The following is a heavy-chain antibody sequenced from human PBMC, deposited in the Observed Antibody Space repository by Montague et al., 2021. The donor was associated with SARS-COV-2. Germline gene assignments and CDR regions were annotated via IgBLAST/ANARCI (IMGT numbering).Heavy chain of an antibody. D-gene: IGHD3-9*01. CDR1: GGSISSSSYY. J-gene: IGHJ5*02. CDR2: IYYSGST. V-gene: IGHV4-39*01. Sequence: SETLSLTCTVSGGSISSSSYYWGWIRQPPGKGLEWIGSIYYSGSTYYXXXLKSRVTISVDTSKNPFSLKLSSVTAADTAVYYCARPVSYYDILSSSTNWFDPWGRGTLVTVSS. CDR3: ARPVSYYDILSSSTNWFDP.